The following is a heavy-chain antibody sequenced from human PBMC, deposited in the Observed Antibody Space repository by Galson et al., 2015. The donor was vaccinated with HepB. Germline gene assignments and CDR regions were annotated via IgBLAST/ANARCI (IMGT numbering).Heavy chain of an antibody. J-gene: IGHJ4*02. CDR1: GFTFSSDW. Sequence: SLRLSCAASGFTFSSDWMNWVRQAPGEGLEWVANIDQNGRQKNYVDSVEGRFTISRDNAKNSLYLEMNSLRADDTAVYYCARDPDIVRGVSFDYWGQGALVTVSS. D-gene: IGHD3-10*01. V-gene: IGHV3-7*03. CDR3: ARDPDIVRGVSFDY. CDR2: IDQNGRQK.